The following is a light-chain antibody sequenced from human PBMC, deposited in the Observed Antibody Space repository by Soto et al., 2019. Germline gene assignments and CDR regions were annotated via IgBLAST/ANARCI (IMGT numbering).Light chain of an antibody. CDR2: GAS. CDR3: QQYGSSPET. V-gene: IGKV3-20*01. Sequence: EIVLTQSPGTLSLSPGERATLSCRASQSVSSSYLAWYQQKPGQAPRLLIYGASSRATGIPGRFSGSGSGTDFTLTISRLEPEAFAVYYCQQYGSSPETFGQGTKVEIK. CDR1: QSVSSSY. J-gene: IGKJ1*01.